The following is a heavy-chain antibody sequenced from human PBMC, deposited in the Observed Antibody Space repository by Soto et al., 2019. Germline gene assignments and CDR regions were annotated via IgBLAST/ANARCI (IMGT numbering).Heavy chain of an antibody. Sequence: PSETLSLTCTVSGASLSSISYYWGWIRQPPGKGLEWVGSIFFTGNIYYNPSLKSRVTISVDTSRNQFSLMVNSVTAADTAVYYCAKDGEIGITMIVVVDIDYWGQGTLVTVSS. V-gene: IGHV4-39*02. J-gene: IGHJ4*02. CDR3: AKDGEIGITMIVVVDIDY. CDR1: GASLSSISYY. D-gene: IGHD3-22*01. CDR2: IFFTGNI.